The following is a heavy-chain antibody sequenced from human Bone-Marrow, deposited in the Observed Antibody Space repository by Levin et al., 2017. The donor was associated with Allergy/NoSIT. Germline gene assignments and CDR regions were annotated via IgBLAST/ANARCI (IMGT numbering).Heavy chain of an antibody. Sequence: GESLKISCNGSGYTFTDYYIHWVRQAPGQGLEWMGRINCDGGGTKSSEKFEGRVTMTSDTSIRSVSMEIRSLRSDDTAVYYCTRNLVGVDAFDVWGPGTTVVVSA. CDR3: TRNLVGVDAFDV. D-gene: IGHD1-26*01. CDR2: INCDGGGT. J-gene: IGHJ3*01. CDR1: GYTFTDYY. V-gene: IGHV1-2*02.